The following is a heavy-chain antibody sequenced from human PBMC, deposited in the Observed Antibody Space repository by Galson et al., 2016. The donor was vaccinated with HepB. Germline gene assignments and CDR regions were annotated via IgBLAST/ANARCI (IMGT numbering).Heavy chain of an antibody. Sequence: SLRLSCAASGFTFNIYAMSWVRQAPGKGLEWVAAIAGSGAPTNYADSVKGRFTISRDNSKNTLYLQMNSLRAEDTAVYYCAKGLYGDYSYFDDWGQGTTVTVSS. CDR2: IAGSGAPT. D-gene: IGHD4-17*01. CDR1: GFTFNIYA. V-gene: IGHV3-23*01. CDR3: AKGLYGDYSYFDD. J-gene: IGHJ4*03.